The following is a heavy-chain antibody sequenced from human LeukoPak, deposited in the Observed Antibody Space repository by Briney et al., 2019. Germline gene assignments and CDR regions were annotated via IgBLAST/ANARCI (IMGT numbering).Heavy chain of an antibody. CDR3: ARSLPRYYYYYMDV. V-gene: IGHV3-9*01. CDR2: ISWNSGSI. D-gene: IGHD1-26*01. Sequence: SGGSLRLSCAASGFTFDDYAMHWVRQAPGKGLEWVSGISWNSGSIGYADSVKGRFTISRDNAKNSLYLQMNSLRAEDTAVYYCARSLPRYYYYYMDVWGKGTTVTVSS. CDR1: GFTFDDYA. J-gene: IGHJ6*03.